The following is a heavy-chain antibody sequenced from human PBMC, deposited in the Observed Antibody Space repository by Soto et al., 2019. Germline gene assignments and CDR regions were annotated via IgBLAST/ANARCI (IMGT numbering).Heavy chain of an antibody. J-gene: IGHJ3*02. CDR3: ASDPGEDFHWSHGFDI. Sequence: GGSLRLSCAASGFTFSSYTMNWVRQAPGKGLEWVSSISTSSTYIYYADSVKGRFTISRDNAKDSLYLQMNSLRAEDTAVYYCASDPGEDFHWSHGFDIWGQGTMVTVSS. D-gene: IGHD3-9*01. CDR2: ISTSSTYI. CDR1: GFTFSSYT. V-gene: IGHV3-21*06.